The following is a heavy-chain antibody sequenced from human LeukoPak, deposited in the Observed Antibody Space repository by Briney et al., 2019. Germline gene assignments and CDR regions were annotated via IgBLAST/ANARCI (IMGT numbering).Heavy chain of an antibody. CDR3: ARVTRGSSPFGRYYYYMDV. D-gene: IGHD6-6*01. J-gene: IGHJ6*03. CDR1: GDSINSSYY. CDR2: IFYSGST. V-gene: IGHV4-39*07. Sequence: SETLSLTCTVSGDSINSSYYWGWIRQPPGKGLEWIGSIFYSGSTYDNPSLKSRVSISVDTSKNQFSLKLSSVTVADTAVYYCARVTRGSSPFGRYYYYMDVWGKGTTVIVSS.